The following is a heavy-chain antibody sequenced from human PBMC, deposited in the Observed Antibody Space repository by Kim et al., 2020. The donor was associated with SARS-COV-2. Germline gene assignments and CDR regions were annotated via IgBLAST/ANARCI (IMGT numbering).Heavy chain of an antibody. D-gene: IGHD4-17*01. V-gene: IGHV3-7*01. CDR2: IKQDGSEK. CDR3: ARELNGDYGELYFDY. J-gene: IGHJ4*02. CDR1: GFTFSSYW. Sequence: GGSLRLSCAASGFTFSSYWMSWVRQAPGKGLEWVANIKQDGSEKYYVDSVKGRFTISRDNAKNSLYLQMNSLRAEDTAVYYCARELNGDYGELYFDYWGQGTLVTVSS.